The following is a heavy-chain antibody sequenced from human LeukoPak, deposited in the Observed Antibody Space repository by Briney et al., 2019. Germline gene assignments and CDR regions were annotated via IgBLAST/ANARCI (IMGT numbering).Heavy chain of an antibody. CDR3: AREDGYCSDGKCYSYFDS. D-gene: IGHD2-15*01. CDR1: GSTFSSYW. Sequence: GGSLRLSCAASGSTFSSYWMSWVRQAPGKGLEWVANIKQDGSEKYYVDSVKGRFTISRDNAKNSLYLQMYSLRAEDTAMYFCAREDGYCSDGKCYSYFDSWGQGTLVTVSS. CDR2: IKQDGSEK. V-gene: IGHV3-7*01. J-gene: IGHJ4*02.